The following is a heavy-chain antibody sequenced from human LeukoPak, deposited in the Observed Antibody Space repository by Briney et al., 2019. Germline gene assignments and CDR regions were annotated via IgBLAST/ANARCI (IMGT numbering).Heavy chain of an antibody. V-gene: IGHV1-24*01. CDR1: GYTLTELS. D-gene: IGHD6-13*01. CDR3: ARDSGSSSWYNY. J-gene: IGHJ4*02. Sequence: GASVKVSCKVSGYTLTELSMHWVRQAPGKGLEWMGGFDPEDGETIYAQKFQGRVTITRDTSASTAYMELSSLRSEDTAVYYCARDSGSSSWYNYWGQGTLVTVSS. CDR2: FDPEDGET.